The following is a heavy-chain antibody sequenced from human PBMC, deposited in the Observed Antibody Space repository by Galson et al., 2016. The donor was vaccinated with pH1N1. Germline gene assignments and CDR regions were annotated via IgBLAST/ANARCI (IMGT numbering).Heavy chain of an antibody. D-gene: IGHD1-26*01. CDR1: GFTFSTYW. J-gene: IGHJ4*02. CDR2: IKPDGTEK. V-gene: IGHV3-7*03. CDR3: TRAVGSYSSF. Sequence: SCAASGFTFSTYWMNWVRQAPGKGLEWVASIKPDGTEKSYVDSVKGRFTISRDNAKNSLCLQMNSLRAEDTAVYYCTRAVGSYSSFWGQGTLVTVSS.